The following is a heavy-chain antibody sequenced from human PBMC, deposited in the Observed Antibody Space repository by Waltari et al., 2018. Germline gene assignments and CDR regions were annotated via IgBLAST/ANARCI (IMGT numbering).Heavy chain of an antibody. Sequence: QVQLQESGPGLVKPSETLSLTCTVSGSSLSRGYYLGWIRRPPGQGLEWIGTIYQSGSTYYNPSLKSRVTISVDTSKNQLSLKLTSVTAADTAVYYCARVGSSWYYSDYWGQGTLVTVSS. J-gene: IGHJ4*02. CDR3: ARVGSSWYYSDY. V-gene: IGHV4-38-2*02. CDR1: GSSLSRGYY. D-gene: IGHD6-13*01. CDR2: IYQSGST.